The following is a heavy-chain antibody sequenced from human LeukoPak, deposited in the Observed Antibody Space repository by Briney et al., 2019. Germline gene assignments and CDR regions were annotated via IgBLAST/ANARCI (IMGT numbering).Heavy chain of an antibody. V-gene: IGHV3-21*01. J-gene: IGHJ3*02. CDR1: GFTFSSYS. CDR2: ISSSSSYI. CDR3: ARGLSGFDAFDI. D-gene: IGHD1-26*01. Sequence: GGSLRLSCAASGFTFSSYSMTWVRQAPGKGLEWVSSISSSSSYIYYADSVKGRFTISRDNAKNSLYLQMNSLRAEDTAVYYCARGLSGFDAFDIWGQGTMVTVSS.